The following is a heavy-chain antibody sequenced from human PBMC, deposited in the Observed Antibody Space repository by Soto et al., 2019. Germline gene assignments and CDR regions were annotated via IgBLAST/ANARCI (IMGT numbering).Heavy chain of an antibody. CDR1: GYTFSDNY. Sequence: ASVKVSCKTSGYTFSDNYLHWVRQAPGQGLEWIGWISPKSGGSNYARKFQGRVTMTRDTALSTAYMELSRLTSDDTAVYYCARNRRHPPAAAVISGLDVWGQGSTVTVSS. J-gene: IGHJ6*02. V-gene: IGHV1-2*02. CDR2: ISPKSGGS. D-gene: IGHD2-21*01. CDR3: ARNRRHPPAAAVISGLDV.